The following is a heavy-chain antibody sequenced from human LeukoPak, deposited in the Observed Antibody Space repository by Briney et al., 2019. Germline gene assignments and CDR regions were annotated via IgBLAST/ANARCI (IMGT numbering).Heavy chain of an antibody. D-gene: IGHD6-13*01. J-gene: IGHJ4*02. V-gene: IGHV1-69*04. CDR1: GGTFSSYA. Sequence: ASVKVSCKASGGTFSSYAISWVRQAPGQGLEWMGRIIPILGIANYAQKFQGRVTITADKSTSTAYMELSSLRSEDTAVYYCARTLWQQLTYFDYWGQGTLVTVSS. CDR2: IIPILGIA. CDR3: ARTLWQQLTYFDY.